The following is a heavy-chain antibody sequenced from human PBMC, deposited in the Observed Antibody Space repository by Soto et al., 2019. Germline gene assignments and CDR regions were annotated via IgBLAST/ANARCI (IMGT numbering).Heavy chain of an antibody. CDR2: INHSGST. CDR3: ARKMHPYYYDTPFDY. D-gene: IGHD3-22*01. Sequence: QVQLQQWGARLLKPSETLSLMCGVYGGSFSDYYWTWIRQPPGKGLEWIGEINHSGSTNYNPSLKSRVTISVDTSKKQFSLKLNSVTAADTAVYYCARKMHPYYYDTPFDYWGQGTLVAVSS. V-gene: IGHV4-34*01. CDR1: GGSFSDYY. J-gene: IGHJ4*02.